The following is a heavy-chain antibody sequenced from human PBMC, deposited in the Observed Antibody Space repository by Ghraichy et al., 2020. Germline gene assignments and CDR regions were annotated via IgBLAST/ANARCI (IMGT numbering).Heavy chain of an antibody. CDR1: GGSFSGYY. Sequence: SQTLSLTCAVYGGSFSGYYWSWIRQPPGKGLEWIGEINHSGSTNYNPSLKSRVTISVDTSKNQFSLKLSSVTAADTAVYYCASTLAYGGNSDDYWGQGTLVTVSS. J-gene: IGHJ4*02. CDR3: ASTLAYGGNSDDY. CDR2: INHSGST. V-gene: IGHV4-34*01. D-gene: IGHD4-23*01.